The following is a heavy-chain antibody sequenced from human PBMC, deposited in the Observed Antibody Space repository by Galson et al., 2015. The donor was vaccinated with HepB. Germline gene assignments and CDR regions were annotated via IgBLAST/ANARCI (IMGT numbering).Heavy chain of an antibody. V-gene: IGHV4-39*01. CDR2: IDYSGST. J-gene: IGHJ5*02. Sequence: SETLSLTCTVSDGSINNSSYYWGWIRQPPGKGLEWIGSIDYSGSTYYNPSLKSRLTISVDTSKNQFSLELTSVTAADTAVYYCARHLSTSWYRLWFDPWGQGTLVTVSS. CDR3: ARHLSTSWYRLWFDP. D-gene: IGHD6-13*01. CDR1: DGSINNSSYY.